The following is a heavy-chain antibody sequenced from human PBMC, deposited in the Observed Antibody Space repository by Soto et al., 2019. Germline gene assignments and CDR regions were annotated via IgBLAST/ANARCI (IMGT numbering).Heavy chain of an antibody. CDR3: ARGGYDYSNPFDY. CDR1: GFTFNRYW. V-gene: IGHV3-7*04. CDR2: INQDGSEK. D-gene: IGHD4-4*01. J-gene: IGHJ4*02. Sequence: EVQLVESGGGLVQPGGSLRLSCAASGFTFNRYWMKWVRQAPGRGLEWMGNINQDGSEKHYVDPVKGRFTISRDNAKDSVYLQLNSLKAEDTAIYYCARGGYDYSNPFDYWGQGTLVTVSS.